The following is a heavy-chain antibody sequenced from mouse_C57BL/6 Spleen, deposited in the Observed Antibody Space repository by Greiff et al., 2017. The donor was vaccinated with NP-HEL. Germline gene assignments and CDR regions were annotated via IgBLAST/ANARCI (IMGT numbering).Heavy chain of an antibody. V-gene: IGHV5-9-1*02. Sequence: EVKVVESGEGLVKPGGSLKLSCAASGFTFSSYAMSWVRQTPEKRLEWVAYISSGGDYIYYADTVKGRFTISRDNARNTLYLQMSSLKSEDTAMYYGTSSRYYDYDEGGAYWGQGTLVTVSA. CDR2: ISSGGDYI. CDR1: GFTFSSYA. CDR3: TSSRYYDYDEGGAY. J-gene: IGHJ3*01. D-gene: IGHD2-4*01.